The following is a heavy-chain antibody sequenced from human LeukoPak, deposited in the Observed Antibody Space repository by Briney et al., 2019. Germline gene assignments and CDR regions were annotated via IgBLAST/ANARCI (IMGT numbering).Heavy chain of an antibody. CDR3: FQGVGEPTVYYIDV. CDR1: GYTFTGYY. Sequence: ASVTVSCKATGYTFTGYYMHWVRQAPRQGLEWMGWINPNSGDTNYAQKFQGRRTMTSDTSISTVYLELRSLTSDDTAVAYCFQGVGEPTVYYIDVWGKGTTVTVSS. D-gene: IGHD4-17*01. J-gene: IGHJ6*03. CDR2: INPNSGDT. V-gene: IGHV1-2*02.